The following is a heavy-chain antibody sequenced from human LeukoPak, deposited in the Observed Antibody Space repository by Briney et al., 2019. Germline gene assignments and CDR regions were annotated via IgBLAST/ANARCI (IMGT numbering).Heavy chain of an antibody. CDR1: GFTFSSYW. V-gene: IGHV3-74*01. D-gene: IGHD4-17*01. CDR2: INSDGSST. CDR3: ARVGDYGDYFDY. Sequence: GGSLRLSCAASGFTFSSYWMHWVRQAPGKGLVWVSRINSDGSSTSYADSVKGRFTISRDNAKNTLYLQMSSLRAEDTAVYYCARVGDYGDYFDYWGQGTLVTVSS. J-gene: IGHJ4*02.